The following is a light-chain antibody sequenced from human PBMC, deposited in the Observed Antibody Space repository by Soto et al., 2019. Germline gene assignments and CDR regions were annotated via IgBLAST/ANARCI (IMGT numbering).Light chain of an antibody. V-gene: IGLV1-47*02. CDR3: QSYDNSLLAYV. Sequence: QSVLTQPSSASGTPGQRVTISCSGSSSNVGSNYVYWYQQLPGTAPKLLIYANDDRPSGVPDRFSGSTSGTSASLAITGLQVEDAADYYCQSYDNSLLAYVFGGGTKLTVL. CDR1: SSNVGSNY. CDR2: AND. J-gene: IGLJ2*01.